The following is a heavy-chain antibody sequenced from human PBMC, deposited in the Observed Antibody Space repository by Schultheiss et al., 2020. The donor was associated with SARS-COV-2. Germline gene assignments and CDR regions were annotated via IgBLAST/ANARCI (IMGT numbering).Heavy chain of an antibody. CDR3: AKDRRYCSSTSCYSSFDV. D-gene: IGHD2-2*01. V-gene: IGHV3-23*01. CDR2: ISGSGGST. CDR1: GFTFSSYW. Sequence: GGSLRLSCAASGFTFSSYWIHWVRQAPGKGLVWVSAISGSGGSTYYADSVKGRFTISRDNSKNTLYLQMNSLRAEDTAVYYCAKDRRYCSSTSCYSSFDVWGKGTTVTVSS. J-gene: IGHJ6*04.